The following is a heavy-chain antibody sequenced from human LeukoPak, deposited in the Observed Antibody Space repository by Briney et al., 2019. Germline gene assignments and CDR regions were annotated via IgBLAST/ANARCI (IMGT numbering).Heavy chain of an antibody. V-gene: IGHV1-2*02. CDR2: INPSSGGT. D-gene: IGHD3-22*01. CDR1: GYTFTGYY. J-gene: IGHJ3*02. CDR3: ARYFYDSSGSSSDAFDI. Sequence: GASVKVSCKTSGYTFTGYYMHWVRQAPGQGLEWMGWINPSSGGTNYAQRFQGRVTMTRDTSMSTAYMELSRLRSDDSAVYYCARYFYDSSGSSSDAFDIWGQGTMVTVSS.